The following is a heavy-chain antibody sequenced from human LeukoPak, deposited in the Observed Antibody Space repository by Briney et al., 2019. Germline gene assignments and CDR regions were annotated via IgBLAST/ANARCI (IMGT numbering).Heavy chain of an antibody. CDR1: GFTFSSSW. CDR2: INSDGSIT. Sequence: GGSLRLSCGVSGFTFSSSWMHGVRQAPGKGLVWVSQINSDGSITQYADFVKGRFTISRDNAKKMVYLQMNSLRGEDTAVYYCARDGPCINGVCYTDFDYWGQGTLVTVSS. V-gene: IGHV3-74*01. CDR3: ARDGPCINGVCYTDFDY. J-gene: IGHJ4*02. D-gene: IGHD2-8*01.